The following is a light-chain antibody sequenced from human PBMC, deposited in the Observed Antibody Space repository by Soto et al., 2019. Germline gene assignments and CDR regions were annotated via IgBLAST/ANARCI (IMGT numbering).Light chain of an antibody. CDR2: AAS. Sequence: DIQMTQSPSSLSASVGDRVTITCRASQSFNGLLNWYQQTPGKALKLLIFAASNLQSGVPSRFSGSGSGTEFTLTISSLQPEDFATYYCQQSYITPWTFGQGTRVEIK. CDR1: QSFNGL. J-gene: IGKJ1*01. V-gene: IGKV1-39*01. CDR3: QQSYITPWT.